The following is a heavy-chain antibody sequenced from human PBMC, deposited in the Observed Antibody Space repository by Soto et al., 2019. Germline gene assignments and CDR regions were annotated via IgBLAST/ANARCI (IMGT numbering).Heavy chain of an antibody. V-gene: IGHV4-34*01. CDR3: ARVERGTATTVVDAFDI. D-gene: IGHD1-1*01. J-gene: IGHJ3*02. Sequence: QVQLQQWGAGLLKPSETLSLTCAVYGGFVSSGNYYWSWIRQPPGKGLEWIGEMSHSGGTHFNPSLKRRVTISGDTSKNQFSLKMSSVTAADTALYYCARVERGTATTVVDAFDIWGPGTMVTVSS. CDR1: GGFVSSGNYY. CDR2: MSHSGGT.